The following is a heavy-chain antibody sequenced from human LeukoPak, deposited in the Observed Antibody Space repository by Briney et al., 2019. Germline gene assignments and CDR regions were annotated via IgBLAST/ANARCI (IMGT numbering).Heavy chain of an antibody. J-gene: IGHJ4*02. CDR2: ITPSDGA. CDR3: ARDRYGDGFAHFDY. V-gene: IGHV1-2*02. CDR1: VYTFTAYA. D-gene: IGHD5-24*01. Sequence: ASVKVSFKSSVYTFTAYAMHWVRQAPGQGLEWMGWITPSDGANYAQKFQGRVTMTRDTSMSTAYMDLNRLTSDDTAVYFCARDRYGDGFAHFDYWGQGALVTVSS.